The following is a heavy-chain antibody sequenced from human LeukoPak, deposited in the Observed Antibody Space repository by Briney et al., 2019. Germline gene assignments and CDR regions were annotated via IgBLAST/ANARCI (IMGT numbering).Heavy chain of an antibody. V-gene: IGHV3-11*04. D-gene: IGHD6-13*01. CDR1: GFTFSDYY. CDR3: ARGGGYTSSWYLEAFDI. Sequence: GGSLRLSCAASGFTFSDYYMSWIRQAPGKGLEWVSYISNSGNTIYYLDSVKGRFTISRDNAKNSLYLQMSSLRAEDTAVYYCARGGGYTSSWYLEAFDIWGQGTMVTVSS. J-gene: IGHJ3*02. CDR2: ISNSGNTI.